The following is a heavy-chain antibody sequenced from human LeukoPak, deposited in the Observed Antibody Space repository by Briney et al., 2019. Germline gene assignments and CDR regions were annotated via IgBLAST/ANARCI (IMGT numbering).Heavy chain of an antibody. D-gene: IGHD3-10*01. Sequence: GGSLRLSCAASGFTFSSYGVHWVRQAPGKGLEWVAVISYDGSNKYYADSVKGRFTISRDNSKNTLYLQMNSLRAEDTAVYYCAISVLWFGELSDWGQGTLVTVSS. V-gene: IGHV3-30*03. CDR1: GFTFSSYG. J-gene: IGHJ4*02. CDR3: AISVLWFGELSD. CDR2: ISYDGSNK.